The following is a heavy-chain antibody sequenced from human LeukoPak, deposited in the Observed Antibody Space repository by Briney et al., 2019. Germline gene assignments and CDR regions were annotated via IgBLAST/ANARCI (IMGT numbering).Heavy chain of an antibody. CDR1: GGSISSYY. V-gene: IGHV4-59*01. Sequence: PSETLSLTCTVPGGSISSYYWSWIRQPPGKGLEWIGYIYYSGSTNYNPSLKSRVTISVDTSKNQFSLKLSSVTAADTAVYYCARDKAAAGHNWFDPWGQGTLVTVSS. CDR2: IYYSGST. D-gene: IGHD6-13*01. CDR3: ARDKAAAGHNWFDP. J-gene: IGHJ5*02.